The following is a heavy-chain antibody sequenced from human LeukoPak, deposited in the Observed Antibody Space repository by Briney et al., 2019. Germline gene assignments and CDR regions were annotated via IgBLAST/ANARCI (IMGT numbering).Heavy chain of an antibody. CDR3: ATYGWTLDY. CDR2: IYYSGST. D-gene: IGHD6-19*01. J-gene: IGHJ4*02. V-gene: IGHV4-39*01. CDR1: GGSISSSSYY. Sequence: SETLSLTCTVSGGSISSSSYYWGWIRQPPGKGLEWIGSIYYSGSTYYNPSLKSRVTISVDTSKNQFSLKLSPVTAADTAVYYCATYGWTLDYWGQGTLVTVSS.